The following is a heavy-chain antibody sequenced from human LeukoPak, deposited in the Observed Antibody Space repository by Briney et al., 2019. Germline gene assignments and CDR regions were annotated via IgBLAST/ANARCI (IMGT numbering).Heavy chain of an antibody. CDR3: ASGGYYYGSGSYTPFDY. CDR2: ISGSGGST. J-gene: IGHJ4*02. V-gene: IGHV3-23*01. D-gene: IGHD3-10*01. CDR1: GFTFSSYT. Sequence: GGSLRLSCAASGFTFSSYTMSCVRQAPGKGLEWVSAISGSGGSTYYADSVKGRFTISRDNSKNTLYLQMNSLRAEDTAVYYCASGGYYYGSGSYTPFDYWGQGTLVTVSS.